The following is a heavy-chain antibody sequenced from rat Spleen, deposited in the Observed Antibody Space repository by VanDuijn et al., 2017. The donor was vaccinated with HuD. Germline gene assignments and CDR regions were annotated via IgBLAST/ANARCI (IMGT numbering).Heavy chain of an antibody. D-gene: IGHD1-12*02. Sequence: QVQLKESGPGLVQPSQTVSLTCTVSGLSLNRYHVHWVRQPPGKGLEWMGVIWGDGITAYNSALKSRLSISRDTSKSQVFLKMSSLKTEETATYYCARGSLVDYWGQGVMVTVSS. CDR3: ARGSLVDY. V-gene: IGHV2-32*01. J-gene: IGHJ2*01. CDR2: IWGDGIT. CDR1: GLSLNRYH.